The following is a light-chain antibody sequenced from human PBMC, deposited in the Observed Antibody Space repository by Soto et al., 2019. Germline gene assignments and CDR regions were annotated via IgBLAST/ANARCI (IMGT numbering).Light chain of an antibody. Sequence: EIVLTQSPATLSLSPGERATLSCRASQSVSSYLAGYQQKPGQAHRLLIYDASNRATGIAAMFSGSESGTDFTLTISSLEPEDFAVYYCQQSSNWPALTFGGGTKVEIK. J-gene: IGKJ4*01. CDR1: QSVSSY. V-gene: IGKV3-11*01. CDR2: DAS. CDR3: QQSSNWPALT.